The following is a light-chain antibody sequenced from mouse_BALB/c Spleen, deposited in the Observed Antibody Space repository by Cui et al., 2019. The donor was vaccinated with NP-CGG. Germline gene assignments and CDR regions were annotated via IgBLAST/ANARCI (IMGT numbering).Light chain of an antibody. V-gene: IGLV1*01. J-gene: IGLJ1*01. Sequence: PVVTQESALPTSPGETVTPTCRSSTGAVTTSNYANWVQEKPDHLFTGLIGGTNNRAPGVPARFSGSLIGDKAALTITGAQTEDEAIYFCALWYSNHWVFGGGTKLTVL. CDR3: ALWYSNHWV. CDR2: GTN. CDR1: TGAVTTSNY.